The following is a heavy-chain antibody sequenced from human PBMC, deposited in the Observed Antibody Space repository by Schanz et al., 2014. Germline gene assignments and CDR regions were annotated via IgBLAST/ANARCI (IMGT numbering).Heavy chain of an antibody. V-gene: IGHV3-64D*08. J-gene: IGHJ4*02. CDR1: GFTFSIYA. D-gene: IGHD3-16*02. CDR3: ARDNRYYLFDY. CDR2: ISHDGYST. Sequence: EVQLAESGGGLVQPGGSLRLSCSASGFTFSIYAMHWVRQAPGKGLEYVSAISHDGYSTYYADSVKGRFTISRDNSKNTLYLQLGSLSAEDTAVYFCARDNRYYLFDYWGQGALVTVSS.